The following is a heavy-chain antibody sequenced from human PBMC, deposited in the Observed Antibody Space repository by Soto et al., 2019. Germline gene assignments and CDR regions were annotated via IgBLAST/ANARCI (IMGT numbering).Heavy chain of an antibody. V-gene: IGHV3-23*01. Sequence: EVQLKESGGGLVQRGVSLRLSCVASGFSFSSHAMGWVRQAPGKGLEWVSSIIGGGGDTFYADSVKGRFTISRHNSKNTLYLQMDSLTAADTAVYYCVRCGSLSRSDYSWYFDLWGRGTPVSVSS. D-gene: IGHD4-17*01. J-gene: IGHJ2*01. CDR1: GFSFSSHA. CDR2: IIGGGGDT. CDR3: VRCGSLSRSDYSWYFDL.